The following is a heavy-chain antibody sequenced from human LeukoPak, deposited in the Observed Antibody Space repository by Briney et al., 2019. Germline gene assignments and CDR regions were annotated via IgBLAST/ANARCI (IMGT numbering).Heavy chain of an antibody. D-gene: IGHD4-17*01. CDR3: ARESTVTRTFDY. CDR2: ISYDGSNK. Sequence: PGGSLRLSCAASGFTFSSYAMHWVRQAPGKGLEWVAVISYDGSNKYYADSVKGRFTISRDNSKNTLYLQMNSLRAEDTAVYYCARESTVTRTFDYWGQGTLVTVSS. CDR1: GFTFSSYA. J-gene: IGHJ4*02. V-gene: IGHV3-30-3*01.